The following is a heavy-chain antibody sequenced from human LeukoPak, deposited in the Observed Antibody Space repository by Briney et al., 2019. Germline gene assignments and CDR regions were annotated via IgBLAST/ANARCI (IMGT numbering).Heavy chain of an antibody. J-gene: IGHJ6*03. CDR3: ARGPWGSVIPTRDYFYYMDV. D-gene: IGHD2-21*01. Sequence: SETLSLTCAVYGGSFSGYYWSWIRQPPGKGLEWIGEINHSGSTNYNPSLKSRVTLSVDTSQSQVSLTLRSVTAADTAVYFCARGPWGSVIPTRDYFYYMDVWGKGTTVTVSS. CDR1: GGSFSGYY. CDR2: INHSGST. V-gene: IGHV4-34*01.